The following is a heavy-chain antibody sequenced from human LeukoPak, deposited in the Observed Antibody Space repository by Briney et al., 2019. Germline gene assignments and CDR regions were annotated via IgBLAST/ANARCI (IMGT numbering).Heavy chain of an antibody. D-gene: IGHD4-11*01. Sequence: GASVKVSCKASGGTFSSYAISWVRQAPGQGLEWMGGIIPIFGTANYAQKFQGRVTITADESTSTAYMELSSLRSEDTAVYYCARETLTTVTTYHYGMDVWGQGTTVTVSS. CDR3: ARETLTTVTTYHYGMDV. J-gene: IGHJ6*02. V-gene: IGHV1-69*13. CDR1: GGTFSSYA. CDR2: IIPIFGTA.